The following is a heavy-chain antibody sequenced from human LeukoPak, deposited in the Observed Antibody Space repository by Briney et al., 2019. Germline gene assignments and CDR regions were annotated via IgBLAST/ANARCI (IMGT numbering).Heavy chain of an antibody. CDR3: ARVVVVPAATGHALDI. Sequence: PSETLSLTCTVSGGSISSGDYYWSWIRQPPGKGLEWIGYIYYSGSTYYNPSPKSRVTISVDTSKNQFSLKLSSVTAADTAVYYCARVVVVPAATGHALDIWGQGTMVTVSS. CDR2: IYYSGST. V-gene: IGHV4-30-4*01. J-gene: IGHJ3*02. D-gene: IGHD2-2*01. CDR1: GGSISSGDYY.